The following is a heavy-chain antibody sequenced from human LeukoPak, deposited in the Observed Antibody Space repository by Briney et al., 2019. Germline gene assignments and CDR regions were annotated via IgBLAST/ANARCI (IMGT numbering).Heavy chain of an antibody. CDR2: IKQDGSEK. CDR3: AKVPASGTSYYFDY. J-gene: IGHJ4*02. Sequence: GGSLRLSCAASGFTFSSYWMSWVRQAPGKGLEWVANIKQDGSEKYYVDSVKGRFTISRDNAKNSLYLQMNSLRAEDTAVYYCAKVPASGTSYYFDYWGQGTLITVSS. D-gene: IGHD3-10*01. CDR1: GFTFSSYW. V-gene: IGHV3-7*01.